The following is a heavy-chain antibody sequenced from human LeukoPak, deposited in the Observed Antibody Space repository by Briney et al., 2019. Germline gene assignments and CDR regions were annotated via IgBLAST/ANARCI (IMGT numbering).Heavy chain of an antibody. CDR1: GFTFSSYS. CDR2: ISSSSSYI. D-gene: IGHD6-19*01. J-gene: IGHJ3*02. V-gene: IGHV3-21*01. CDR3: AKDLAVAVHNAFDI. Sequence: GGSLRLSCAASGFTFSSYSMNWVRQAPGKGLEWVSSISSSSSYIYYADSVKGRFTISRDNSKNTLYLQMNGLRAEGTALYYCAKDLAVAVHNAFDIWGQGTMVTVSS.